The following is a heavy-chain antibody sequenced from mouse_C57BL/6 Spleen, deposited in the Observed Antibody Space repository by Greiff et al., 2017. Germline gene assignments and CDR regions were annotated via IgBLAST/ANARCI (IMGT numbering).Heavy chain of an antibody. J-gene: IGHJ2*01. Sequence: VQLQQSGAELVKPGASVKLSCKASGYTFTEYSIHWVKQRSGQGLEWIGWFYPGSGSTKYNEKFQGKATLTVDKSSSTVYLELSRLTAQDSPVYFGAGHEEVGDCGSCYYFDYWGQGTTLTVSS. D-gene: IGHD1-1*01. CDR1: GYTFTEYS. V-gene: IGHV1-62-2*01. CDR3: AGHEEVGDCGSCYYFDY. CDR2: FYPGSGST.